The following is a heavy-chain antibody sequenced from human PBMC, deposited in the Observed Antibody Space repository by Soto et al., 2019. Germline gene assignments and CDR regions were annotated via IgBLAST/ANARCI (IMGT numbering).Heavy chain of an antibody. D-gene: IGHD2-21*02. CDR2: IYYSGST. Sequence: SETLSLTCTVSVGSISSGDYYWSWIRQPPGKGLEWIGYIYYSGSTYYNPSLKSRVTISVDTSKNQFSLKLSSVTAADTAVYYCASLVVTAHNWFDPWGQGTLVTVSS. CDR3: ASLVVTAHNWFDP. J-gene: IGHJ5*02. CDR1: VGSISSGDYY. V-gene: IGHV4-30-4*01.